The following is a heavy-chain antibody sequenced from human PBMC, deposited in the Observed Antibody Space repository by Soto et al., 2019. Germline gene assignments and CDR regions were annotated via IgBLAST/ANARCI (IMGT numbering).Heavy chain of an antibody. CDR3: VRSLRHVSRDGCYPHWFDP. CDR1: GFTFSGYA. J-gene: IGHJ5*02. V-gene: IGHV3-23*01. CDR2: ITAGGHTT. Sequence: GGSLRLSCAASGFTFSGYAMNWVRQAPEKGLQWVSTITAGGHTTFYADSVKGRFTISRDSSKNTLYLQMNSLSGDDTALYYCVRSLRHVSRDGCYPHWFDPCGQGPLVTVSS. D-gene: IGHD2-15*01.